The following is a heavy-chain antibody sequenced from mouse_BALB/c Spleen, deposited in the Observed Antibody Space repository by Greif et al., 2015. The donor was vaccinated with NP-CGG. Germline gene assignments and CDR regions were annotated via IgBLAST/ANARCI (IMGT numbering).Heavy chain of an antibody. Sequence: DVKLVESGGGLVQPGGSLKLSCAASGFTFSSYGMSWVGQTPDKRLELVATINSNGGSTYYPDSEKGRFTISRDNAKNTLYLQMSSLKSEDTAMYYCASAVDYWGQGTSVTVSS. V-gene: IGHV5-6-3*01. CDR3: ASAVDY. J-gene: IGHJ4*01. CDR2: INSNGGST. CDR1: GFTFSSYG.